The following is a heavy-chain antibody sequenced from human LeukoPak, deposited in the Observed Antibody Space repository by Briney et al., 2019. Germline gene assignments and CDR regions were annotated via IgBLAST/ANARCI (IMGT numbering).Heavy chain of an antibody. Sequence: KDSETLSLTCTVSGGSISSSNYYWGWIRQPPGKGLEWIGSLYYSGSTYYNPSLKSRVAISVDTSKNQFSLKLRSVTAADTAVYYCARPRSQVSWFDPWGQGTLVTVSS. CDR1: GGSISSSNYY. V-gene: IGHV4-39*01. J-gene: IGHJ5*02. D-gene: IGHD2-8*01. CDR2: LYYSGST. CDR3: ARPRSQVSWFDP.